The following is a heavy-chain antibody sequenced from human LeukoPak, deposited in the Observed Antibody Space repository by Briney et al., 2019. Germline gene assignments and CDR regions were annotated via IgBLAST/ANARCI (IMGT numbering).Heavy chain of an antibody. Sequence: ASVKVSCKASGYTFTGYGISWVRQAPGQGLEWMGWISAYNGHTNYAQKFQGRVTMTTDTSTSTAYMELRSLRSDDTAVYYCARGGRWELPRPYAFDIWGQGTMVTVSS. J-gene: IGHJ3*02. CDR1: GYTFTGYG. CDR2: ISAYNGHT. D-gene: IGHD1-26*01. V-gene: IGHV1-18*01. CDR3: ARGGRWELPRPYAFDI.